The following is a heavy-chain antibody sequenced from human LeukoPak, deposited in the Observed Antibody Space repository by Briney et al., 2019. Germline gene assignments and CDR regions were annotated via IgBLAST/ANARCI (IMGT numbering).Heavy chain of an antibody. D-gene: IGHD6-13*01. V-gene: IGHV1-46*01. CDR3: ARAKVSSWCFDY. CDR1: GYTFTSYY. Sequence: ASVTISCKASGYTFTSYYMHWVRQAPGQGLEWMGIINPSGGSTSYAQKFQGRVTMTRDMSTSTVYMELSSLRSEDTAVYYCARAKVSSWCFDYWGQGTLVTVSS. CDR2: INPSGGST. J-gene: IGHJ4*02.